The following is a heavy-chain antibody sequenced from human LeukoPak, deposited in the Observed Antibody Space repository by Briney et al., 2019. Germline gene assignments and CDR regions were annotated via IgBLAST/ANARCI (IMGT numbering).Heavy chain of an antibody. CDR3: ARRYCSSTSCYALDY. J-gene: IGHJ4*02. CDR1: GFTFSNYW. Sequence: GGSLRLSCVASGFTFSNYWMHWVRQVPGKGLVWVSRLDSDGSSTKYADSVKGRFTVSRDNDKSTVYLQMNSLRAEDTAVYYCARRYCSSTSCYALDYWGQGTLVTVSS. CDR2: LDSDGSST. D-gene: IGHD2-2*01. V-gene: IGHV3-74*03.